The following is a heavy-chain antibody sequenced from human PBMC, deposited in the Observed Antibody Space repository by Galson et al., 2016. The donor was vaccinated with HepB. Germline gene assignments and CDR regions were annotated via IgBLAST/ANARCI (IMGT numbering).Heavy chain of an antibody. Sequence: SLRLSCAASGFTFSDYWMHWVRQGPGQGLVWVSRINSDGTKTIYADSVKGRFTISRDNAKNTLYLQMSSLRAEDTAVFYCARDTPKLNGDLPFHYWGRGTLVTVSS. J-gene: IGHJ4*02. CDR3: ARDTPKLNGDLPFHY. CDR1: GFTFSDYW. V-gene: IGHV3-74*01. D-gene: IGHD4-17*01. CDR2: INSDGTKT.